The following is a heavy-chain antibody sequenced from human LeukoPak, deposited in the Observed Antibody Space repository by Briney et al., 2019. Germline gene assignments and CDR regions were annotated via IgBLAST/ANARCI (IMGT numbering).Heavy chain of an antibody. Sequence: SDTLSLTCAIYGRSFSTYYWSSTRQPPGGGREWIVESDHSGSTNYNPSLKSRVTTSLDTSKTQFSLKLSSVTAADTAVYCCAGLTPVVSHYGLDVWGQGTTVTVSS. CDR2: SDHSGST. CDR3: AGLTPVVSHYGLDV. V-gene: IGHV4-34*01. J-gene: IGHJ6*02. D-gene: IGHD4-23*01. CDR1: GRSFSTYY.